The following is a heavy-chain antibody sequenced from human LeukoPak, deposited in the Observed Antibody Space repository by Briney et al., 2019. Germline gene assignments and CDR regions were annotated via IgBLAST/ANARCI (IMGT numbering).Heavy chain of an antibody. Sequence: SETLSLTCTVSGDSISSYYWSWIRQPPGKGREWIGYVYYDGSTNYNPSLKSRVTISVDTSKNQFSLKLSSVTAADTAVYYCARVAMAENYYDSSGYFDYWGQGTLVTVSS. V-gene: IGHV4-59*01. D-gene: IGHD3-22*01. CDR1: GDSISSYY. CDR2: VYYDGST. J-gene: IGHJ4*02. CDR3: ARVAMAENYYDSSGYFDY.